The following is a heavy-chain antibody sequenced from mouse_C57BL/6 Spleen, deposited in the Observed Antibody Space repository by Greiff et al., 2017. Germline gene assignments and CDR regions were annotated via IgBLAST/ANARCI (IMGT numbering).Heavy chain of an antibody. D-gene: IGHD1-1*01. CDR3: ARDYDGSREGYFDV. V-gene: IGHV1-81*01. Sequence: VKLVESGAELARPGASVKLSCKASGYTFTSYGISWVKQRTGQGLEWIGEIYPRSGNTYYNEKFKGKATLTADKSSSTAYMELRSLTSEDSAVYFWARDYDGSREGYFDVWGTGTTVTVAS. J-gene: IGHJ1*03. CDR2: IYPRSGNT. CDR1: GYTFTSYG.